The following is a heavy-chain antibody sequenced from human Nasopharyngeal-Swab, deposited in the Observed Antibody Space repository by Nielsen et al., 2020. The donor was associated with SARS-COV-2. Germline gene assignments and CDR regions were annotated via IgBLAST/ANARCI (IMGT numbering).Heavy chain of an antibody. J-gene: IGHJ4*02. V-gene: IGHV3-74*01. D-gene: IGHD2-2*01. CDR2: VNEDGSRT. Sequence: GESLKISCVASGVIFSEYWMHWVRQAPGKGLVWVSRVNEDGSRTDYADSVRGRFTISRDNAKNTPYLQMNSLRVEDTAVYYCVKHQGSASDQWGQGTLVTVSS. CDR3: VKHQGSASDQ. CDR1: GVIFSEYW.